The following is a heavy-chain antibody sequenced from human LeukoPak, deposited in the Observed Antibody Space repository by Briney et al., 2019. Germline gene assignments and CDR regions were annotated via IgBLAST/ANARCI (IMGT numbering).Heavy chain of an antibody. D-gene: IGHD5-18*01. Sequence: GGSLRLSCAASGFTFSTYSINWVRQTPGKGLEWVSIISSSSSYIYYADSVKGRFTISRDSSHNSLYLQMSSLRAEYTAVYYCARGQSYGWFDPWGQETLVTVSS. V-gene: IGHV3-21*01. CDR1: GFTFSTYS. J-gene: IGHJ5*02. CDR3: ARGQSYGWFDP. CDR2: ISSSSSYI.